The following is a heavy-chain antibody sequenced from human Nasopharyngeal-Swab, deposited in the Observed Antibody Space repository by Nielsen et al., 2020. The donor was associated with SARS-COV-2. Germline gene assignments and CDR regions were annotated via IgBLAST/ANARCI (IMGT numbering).Heavy chain of an antibody. CDR2: ISYDGSNK. CDR1: GFTFSSYG. Sequence: GESLKISCAASGFTFSSYGMHWVRQAPGKGLEWVAVISYDGSNKYYADSVKGRFTISRDNGENTLSLQMNSLRDEDTGVYYCGSVFEIWGQGVLVTVSS. V-gene: IGHV3-30*03. J-gene: IGHJ4*02. D-gene: IGHD3-9*01. CDR3: GSVFEI.